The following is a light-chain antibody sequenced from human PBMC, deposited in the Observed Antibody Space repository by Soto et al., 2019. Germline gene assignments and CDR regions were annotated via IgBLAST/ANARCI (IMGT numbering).Light chain of an antibody. CDR1: SSDVGGYDF. Sequence: QSALTQPASVSGSPGQSITISCTGTSSDVGGYDFVSWYQHHPGKAPKLIIYEVRTRPSGVSDRFSGSKSGNTASLTISGLQAEDEADYYCSSYTSDWGVFGTGTKLTDL. CDR3: SSYTSDWGV. V-gene: IGLV2-14*01. J-gene: IGLJ1*01. CDR2: EVR.